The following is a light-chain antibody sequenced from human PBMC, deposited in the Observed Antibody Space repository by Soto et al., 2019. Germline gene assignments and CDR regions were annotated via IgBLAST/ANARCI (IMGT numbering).Light chain of an antibody. CDR1: QNLGTLY. V-gene: IGKV3-11*01. CDR3: QKRYNWPPIT. CDR2: DAS. Sequence: EIVLTQSPGTLSLSPGERGTLSCRTSQNLGTLYLAWFQQKSGQAPRLLIHDASNRAAGVPDRFSGSGSGTDFTLTISRLEPEDFAVYYCQKRYNWPPITFGQGTRLEIK. J-gene: IGKJ5*01.